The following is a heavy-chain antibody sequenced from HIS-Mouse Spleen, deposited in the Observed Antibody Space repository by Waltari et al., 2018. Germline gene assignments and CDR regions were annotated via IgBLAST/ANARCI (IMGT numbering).Heavy chain of an antibody. V-gene: IGHV4-38-2*02. CDR3: ARALEYSSSWYYYYGMDV. CDR1: GYSISSGYY. D-gene: IGHD6-13*01. CDR2: IYHSGST. J-gene: IGHJ6*02. Sequence: LVKPSETLSLTCTVSGYSISSGYYWGWIRQPPGKGLEWIGSIYHSGSTYYNPSLKSRVTISVDTSKNQFSLKLSSVTAADTAVYYCARALEYSSSWYYYYGMDVWGQGTTVTVSS.